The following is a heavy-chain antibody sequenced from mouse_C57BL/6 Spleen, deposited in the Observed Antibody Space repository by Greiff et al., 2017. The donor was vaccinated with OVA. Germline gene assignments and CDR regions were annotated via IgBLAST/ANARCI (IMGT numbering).Heavy chain of an antibody. CDR3: ARERVAVVAGNFDY. J-gene: IGHJ2*01. CDR1: GYAFSSYW. V-gene: IGHV1-80*01. Sequence: QVQLQQSGAELVKPGASVKISCKASGYAFSSYWMNWVKQRPGKGLEWIGQIYPGDGDTKYNGKFKGKATLTADKSSSTAYMQLSSLPCEDSAVYFGARERVAVVAGNFDYWGQGTTLTVSS. CDR2: IYPGDGDT. D-gene: IGHD1-1*01.